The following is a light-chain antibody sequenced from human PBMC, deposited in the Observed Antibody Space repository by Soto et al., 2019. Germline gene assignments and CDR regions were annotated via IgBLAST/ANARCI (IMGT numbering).Light chain of an antibody. CDR2: AAS. Sequence: DIQLTQSPSFLSASVGDRVTITCRASQGISSYLAWYQQKPGKAPKLLIYAASTLQSGVPSRFSGSGSGTEFTLTNSRLQPEDFATYYCQHLNSYPRTFGQGTKVELK. CDR3: QHLNSYPRT. CDR1: QGISSY. V-gene: IGKV1-9*01. J-gene: IGKJ1*01.